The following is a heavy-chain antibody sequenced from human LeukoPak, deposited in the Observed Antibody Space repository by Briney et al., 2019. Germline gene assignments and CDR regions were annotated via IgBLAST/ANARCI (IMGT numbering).Heavy chain of an antibody. V-gene: IGHV1-2*02. CDR3: ARDLTQRWLDYYYYYMDV. CDR1: GYTFTGYY. Sequence: ASVKVSCMASGYTFTGYYMHWVRQAPGQGLEWMGWINPNSGGTNYAQKFQGRVTMTRETSISTAYMELSRLRSDDTAVYYCARDLTQRWLDYYYYYMDVWGKGTTVTVSS. D-gene: IGHD2-15*01. CDR2: INPNSGGT. J-gene: IGHJ6*03.